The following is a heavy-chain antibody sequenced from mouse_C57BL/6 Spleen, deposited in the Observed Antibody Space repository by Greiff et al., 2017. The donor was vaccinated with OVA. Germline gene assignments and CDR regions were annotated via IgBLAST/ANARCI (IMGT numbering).Heavy chain of an antibody. V-gene: IGHV1-50*01. CDR1: GYTFTSYW. CDR3: ARKDPFDY. CDR2: IDPSDSYT. Sequence: QVQLKQPGAELVKPGASVKLSCKASGYTFTSYWMQWVKQRPGQGLEWIGEIDPSDSYTNYNQKFKGKATLTVDTSSSTAYMQLSGLTSEDSAVYYCARKDPFDYWGQGTTLTVSS. J-gene: IGHJ2*01.